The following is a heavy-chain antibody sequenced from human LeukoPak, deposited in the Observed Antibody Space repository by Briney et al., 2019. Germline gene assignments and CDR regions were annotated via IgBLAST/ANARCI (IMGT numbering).Heavy chain of an antibody. CDR1: GDSINSGGYF. D-gene: IGHD6-19*01. CDR3: ARAPTLAGMPTFDY. J-gene: IGHJ4*02. V-gene: IGHV4-30-4*08. Sequence: PSQTLSLTCTVSGDSINSGGYFWSWIRQHPGKGLEWIGYIYYSGSTYYNPSLKSRVTISVDTSKNQFSLKLSSVTAADTAVYYCARAPTLAGMPTFDYWGQGTLVTVSS. CDR2: IYYSGST.